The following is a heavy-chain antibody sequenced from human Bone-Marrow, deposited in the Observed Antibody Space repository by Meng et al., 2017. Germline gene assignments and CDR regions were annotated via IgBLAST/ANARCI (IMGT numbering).Heavy chain of an antibody. Sequence: SETLSLTCTASGGSISSYDWSWIRQPAGKGLEWIGRIYTSGSTNYNPSLKSRVTMSVETSTKQFPLQLSSVTAADTAVYYCARNRCSGGRCPYGMDVWGQGTTVTVSS. CDR2: IYTSGST. D-gene: IGHD2-15*01. CDR3: ARNRCSGGRCPYGMDV. J-gene: IGHJ6*02. V-gene: IGHV4-4*07. CDR1: GGSISSYD.